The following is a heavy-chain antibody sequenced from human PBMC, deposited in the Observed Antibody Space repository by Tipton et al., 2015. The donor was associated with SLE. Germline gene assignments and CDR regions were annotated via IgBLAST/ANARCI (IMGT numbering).Heavy chain of an antibody. CDR2: VYYSGGT. CDR1: GASISSSSYY. J-gene: IGHJ6*02. V-gene: IGHV4-39*07. Sequence: TLSLTCTVSGASISSSSYYWVWFRQPPGKGLEWTGSVYYSGGTSYNPSLKSRVTISIDTSKRQFSLQLSSVTAGDTAVDYCARGCSSSTCEPFYFFGMDVWGQGTTVTVSS. CDR3: ARGCSSSTCEPFYFFGMDV. D-gene: IGHD2-2*01.